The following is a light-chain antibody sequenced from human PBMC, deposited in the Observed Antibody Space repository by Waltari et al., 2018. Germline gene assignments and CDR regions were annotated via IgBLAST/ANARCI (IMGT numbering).Light chain of an antibody. CDR2: TSI. Sequence: QSVLTQPPSASGTPGQRVTISCSGSNSNIGSNIVNWYQHVPGPTPKVVIHTSIQRASGVPDRFFGSRSGTSASLAISGLRSEDEADYFCGAWDDSLNGYVFGTGTKVTVL. CDR3: GAWDDSLNGYV. V-gene: IGLV1-44*01. J-gene: IGLJ1*01. CDR1: NSNIGSNI.